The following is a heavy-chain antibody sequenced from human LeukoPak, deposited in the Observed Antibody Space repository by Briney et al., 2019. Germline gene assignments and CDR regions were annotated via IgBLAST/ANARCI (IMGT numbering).Heavy chain of an antibody. Sequence: GGSLRLSCAASGFTFSSYGMHWVRQAPGKGLGWVAVIWYGGSNKYHADSVKGRFTISRDNSKNTLYLQMNSLRAEDTAVYYCAKGGWFGELQYYYYMDVWGKGTTVTVSS. V-gene: IGHV3-30*02. D-gene: IGHD3-10*01. CDR1: GFTFSSYG. J-gene: IGHJ6*03. CDR3: AKGGWFGELQYYYYMDV. CDR2: IWYGGSNK.